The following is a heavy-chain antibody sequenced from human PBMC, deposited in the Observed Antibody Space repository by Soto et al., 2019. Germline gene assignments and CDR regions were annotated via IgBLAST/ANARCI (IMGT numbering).Heavy chain of an antibody. J-gene: IGHJ5*02. CDR1: GYSLSSGDY. V-gene: IGHV4-38-2*02. D-gene: IGHD3-3*01. CDR2: IYHSGST. Sequence: SRTLSLSCAVSGYSLSSGDYWDWGRAQTGKGLEWIGSIYHSGSTYYNPSLKSRVTISVDTSKNQFSLKLSSVTAADTAVYYCARDVYYDFWSGYFHCLDLCGPGPLVTV. CDR3: ARDVYYDFWSGYFHCLDL.